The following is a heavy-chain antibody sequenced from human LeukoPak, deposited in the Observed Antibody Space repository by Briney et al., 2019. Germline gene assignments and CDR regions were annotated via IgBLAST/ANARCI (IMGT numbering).Heavy chain of an antibody. CDR3: ARALRHYDILTGDYYYYMDV. Sequence: ASVKVSCTASGYTFTSYAMHWVRQAPGQRLEWMGWINAGNGNTKYSQEFQSRVTITRDTSASTAYMELSSLRSEDMAVYYCARALRHYDILTGDYYYYMDVWGKGTTVTVSS. D-gene: IGHD3-9*01. J-gene: IGHJ6*03. CDR2: INAGNGNT. V-gene: IGHV1-3*03. CDR1: GYTFTSYA.